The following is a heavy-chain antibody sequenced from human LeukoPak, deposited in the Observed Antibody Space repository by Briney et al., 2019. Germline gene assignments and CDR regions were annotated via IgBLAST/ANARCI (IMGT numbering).Heavy chain of an antibody. Sequence: SETLSLTCTVSGGSISTSSYYWGWIRQPPGKGLEWIGSIYYSGSTYYNPSLKSRVTISVDTSKNQFSLKLSSVTAADTAVYYCARDARGSSYMDVWGQGTTVTVSS. V-gene: IGHV4-39*07. CDR2: IYYSGST. CDR3: ARDARGSSYMDV. J-gene: IGHJ6*02. CDR1: GGSISTSSYY. D-gene: IGHD3-10*01.